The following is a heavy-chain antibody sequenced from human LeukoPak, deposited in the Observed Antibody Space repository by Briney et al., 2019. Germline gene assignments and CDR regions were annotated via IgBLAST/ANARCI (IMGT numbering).Heavy chain of an antibody. V-gene: IGHV1-18*01. J-gene: IGHJ6*03. CDR1: GYTFTSYA. D-gene: IGHD3-10*01. CDR2: ISAYNGNT. Sequence: ASVKVSCKASGYTFTSYAMNWVRQAPGQGLEWMGWISAYNGNTNYAQKLQGRVTMTTDTSTSTAYMELRSLRSDDTAVYYCARVYGSGSYYYYYYMDVWGKGTTVTVSS. CDR3: ARVYGSGSYYYYYYMDV.